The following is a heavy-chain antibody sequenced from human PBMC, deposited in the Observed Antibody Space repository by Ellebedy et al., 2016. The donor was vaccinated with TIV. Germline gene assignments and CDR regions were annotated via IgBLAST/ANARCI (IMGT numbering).Heavy chain of an antibody. Sequence: GGSLRLSCAASGFTFSSFAMHWVRQAPGKGLEWLSVLTAGGDDTNSADSVKGRFTVTRDNSKNTLFLQMNGLRAEDTAVYYCAKGSSSGFNYDRVGFQSWGQGTLVTVSS. CDR1: GFTFSSFA. J-gene: IGHJ5*02. V-gene: IGHV3-23*01. D-gene: IGHD3-22*01. CDR2: LTAGGDDT. CDR3: AKGSSSGFNYDRVGFQS.